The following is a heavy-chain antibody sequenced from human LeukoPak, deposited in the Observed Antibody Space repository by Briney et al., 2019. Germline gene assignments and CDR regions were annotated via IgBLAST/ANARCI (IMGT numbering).Heavy chain of an antibody. CDR2: IYYSGST. CDR3: ARETSGDYATAFDY. D-gene: IGHD4-17*01. J-gene: IGHJ4*02. CDR1: GGSISSYY. V-gene: IGHV4-59*01. Sequence: SETLSVTCTVSGGSISSYYWSWIRQPPGKGLEWIGYIYYSGSTNYNPSLKSRVTISVDTSKNQFSLKLSSVTAADTAVYYCARETSGDYATAFDYWGQGTLVTVSS.